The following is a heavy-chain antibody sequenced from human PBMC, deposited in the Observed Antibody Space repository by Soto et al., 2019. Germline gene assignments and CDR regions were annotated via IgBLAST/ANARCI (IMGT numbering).Heavy chain of an antibody. V-gene: IGHV3-23*01. D-gene: IGHD3-10*01. CDR3: ATNPAGYYCAKLMDF. CDR2: ISGSGGST. CDR1: GFTFSSYA. J-gene: IGHJ4*01. Sequence: GGSLRLSCAASGFTFSSYAMSWVRQAPGKGLEWVSAISGSGGSTYYADSVKGRFTISRDNSKNTLYLQMNSLRCEDTAVYYCATNPAGYYCAKLMDFWGQGTLVTVSS.